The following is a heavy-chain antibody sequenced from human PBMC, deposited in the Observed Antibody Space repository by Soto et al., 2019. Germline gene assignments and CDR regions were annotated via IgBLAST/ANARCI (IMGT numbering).Heavy chain of an antibody. CDR3: ARRDRSGFSYWLDT. CDR1: GGSISSGDYY. J-gene: IGHJ5*02. Sequence: QVQLQESGPGLVKPSQTLSLTCTVSGGSISSGDYYWSWIRQHPGKGLEWIGTIYFSGTTYYNPSLKCRVTISVDTSKNQFSLNLSSVTAADTGVYYCARRDRSGFSYWLDTWGQGTLVTVSS. CDR2: IYFSGTT. V-gene: IGHV4-31*03. D-gene: IGHD3-22*01.